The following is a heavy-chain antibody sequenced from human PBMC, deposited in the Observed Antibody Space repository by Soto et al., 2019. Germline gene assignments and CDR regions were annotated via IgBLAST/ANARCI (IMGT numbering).Heavy chain of an antibody. J-gene: IGHJ4*02. CDR1: GDSISSYY. CDR2: IYHSGST. Sequence: QVQLQESGPGLVKPSETLSLTCKVSGDSISSYYWSWIRQRPGKGLEWIGYIYHSGSTDYNPSLKSRVTISADTSKNQFSLRLSSVTAADTAVYYCARQLNAFDYWGQGTLVTVSS. CDR3: ARQLNAFDY. V-gene: IGHV4-59*08.